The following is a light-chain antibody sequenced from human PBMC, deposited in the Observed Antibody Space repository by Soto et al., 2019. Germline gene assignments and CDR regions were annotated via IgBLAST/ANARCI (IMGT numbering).Light chain of an antibody. V-gene: IGLV1-44*01. CDR1: SSNIGSYT. CDR3: ASWHDSWNILA. J-gene: IGLJ2*01. CDR2: DDD. Sequence: QSVLTQPPAASATPGQRITISCSGSSSNIGSYTVSWYQQVPGAAPKLLIYDDDHRPSGVPDRFSGSKSGTSASLAISGLQSGDEAEYYCASWHDSWNILAFGAGTKLTVL.